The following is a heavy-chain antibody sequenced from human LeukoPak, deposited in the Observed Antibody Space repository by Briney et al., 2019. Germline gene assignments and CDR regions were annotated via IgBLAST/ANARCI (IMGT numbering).Heavy chain of an antibody. D-gene: IGHD3-10*01. V-gene: IGHV4-34*01. CDR3: ARRPRFGELSRQTNWFDP. CDR2: INHSGST. CDR1: GGSISSYY. J-gene: IGHJ5*02. Sequence: SETLSLTCTVSGGSISSYYWSWIRQPPGKGLEWIGEINHSGSTNYNPSLKSRVTISVDTSKNQFSLKLSSVTAADTAVYYCARRPRFGELSRQTNWFDPWGQGTLVTVSS.